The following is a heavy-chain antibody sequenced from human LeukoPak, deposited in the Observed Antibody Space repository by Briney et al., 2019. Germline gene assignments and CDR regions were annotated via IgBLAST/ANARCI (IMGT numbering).Heavy chain of an antibody. D-gene: IGHD4-17*01. V-gene: IGHV3-23*01. Sequence: GGSLRLSCTDSGFTFSSYALAWVRQAPGKGLEWVAAVTSRGVGTHYADSVKGRFTISRDNSKNTIYLQMNSLRAEDTAIYYCGSAPNGDYVGALGYWGRGTLVTVSS. CDR1: GFTFSSYA. CDR3: GSAPNGDYVGALGY. CDR2: VTSRGVGT. J-gene: IGHJ4*01.